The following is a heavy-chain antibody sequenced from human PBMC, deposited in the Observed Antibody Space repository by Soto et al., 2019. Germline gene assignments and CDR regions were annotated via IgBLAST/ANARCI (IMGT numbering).Heavy chain of an antibody. D-gene: IGHD3-22*01. CDR1: GFTFSSYA. CDR2: ISGSGGTT. CDR3: AKSPKVISTSLDY. Sequence: PGGSLRLSCVASGFTFSSYALNLVRQAPGRGLEWVSSISGSGGTTYYADSVRGRFTISRDKSKNTLFLQMNSLRAEDAAIYYCAKSPKVISTSLDYWAQGSLVPVSS. J-gene: IGHJ4*02. V-gene: IGHV3-23*01.